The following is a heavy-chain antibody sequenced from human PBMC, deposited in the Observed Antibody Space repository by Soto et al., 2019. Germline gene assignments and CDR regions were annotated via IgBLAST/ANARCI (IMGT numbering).Heavy chain of an antibody. CDR3: TTGPYVST. J-gene: IGHJ6*01. Sequence: AQLVESGGGLVKPGGSLRLSCAGSGFTFSDAWMGWVRQAPGKGLEWLSRIKSKSDDETTDYAAPVKGRFTISRDDSNNTLYLQMDSLKTEVTAVYFCTTGPYVSTWGKGTTVAVSS. CDR2: IKSKSDDETT. D-gene: IGHD3-10*01. V-gene: IGHV3-15*01. CDR1: GFTFSDAW.